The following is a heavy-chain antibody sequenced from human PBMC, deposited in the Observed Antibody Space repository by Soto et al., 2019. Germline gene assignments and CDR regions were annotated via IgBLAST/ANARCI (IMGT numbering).Heavy chain of an antibody. Sequence: PGESLKISCKGSGYSFTSYWIGWVRQMPGKGLEWMGIIYPGDSDTRYSPSFQGQVTISADKSISTAYLQWSSLKASDTAMYYCARMIRYCTNGVCQYYYGMDVWGQGTTVTVSS. V-gene: IGHV5-51*01. CDR2: IYPGDSDT. J-gene: IGHJ6*02. D-gene: IGHD2-8*01. CDR3: ARMIRYCTNGVCQYYYGMDV. CDR1: GYSFTSYW.